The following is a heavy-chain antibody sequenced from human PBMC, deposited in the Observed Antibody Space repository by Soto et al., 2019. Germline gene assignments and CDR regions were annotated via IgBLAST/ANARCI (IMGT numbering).Heavy chain of an antibody. CDR2: INSDNSTI. J-gene: IGHJ6*02. CDR1: GFTFSSYE. V-gene: IGHV3-48*03. D-gene: IGHD1-1*01. Sequence: EVQLVESGGGLVQPGGSLRLSCAASGFTFSSYEMNWVRQAPGKGLEWVSFINSDNSTIYYADSVKGRFTISRDNAKSSLYLQMNSLRVEDTAVYYCARDPPDNWNGRRWYYYFSMDVWGQGTTVTVSS. CDR3: ARDPPDNWNGRRWYYYFSMDV.